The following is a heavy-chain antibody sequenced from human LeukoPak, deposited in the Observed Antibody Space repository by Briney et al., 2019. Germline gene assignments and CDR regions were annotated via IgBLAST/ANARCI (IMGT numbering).Heavy chain of an antibody. Sequence: GGSLRLSCSASGFTFSSYAMSWVRQAPGKGLEWVSAISGSGGSTYYADSVKGRFTISRDNSKNTLYLQMNSLRAEDTAVYYCAKESLNRNEWLLLPDAFDIWGQGTMVTVSS. CDR3: AKESLNRNEWLLLPDAFDI. CDR2: ISGSGGST. J-gene: IGHJ3*02. CDR1: GFTFSSYA. V-gene: IGHV3-23*01. D-gene: IGHD3-22*01.